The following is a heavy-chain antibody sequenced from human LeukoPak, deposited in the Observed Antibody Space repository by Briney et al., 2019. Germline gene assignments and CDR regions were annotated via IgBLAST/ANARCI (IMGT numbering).Heavy chain of an antibody. CDR1: GFPFSSYA. J-gene: IGHJ4*02. CDR2: ISGSGGTT. D-gene: IGHD3-22*01. Sequence: GGSLRLSCAASGFPFSSYAMSWIRQAPGKGLEWVSAISGSGGTTYFADSVKGRFTISRDNSKNTLYLQMNTLRAEDTAVYYCAKGVYYYDSSAYYYTYYFDYWGQGTLVTVSS. CDR3: AKGVYYYDSSAYYYTYYFDY. V-gene: IGHV3-23*01.